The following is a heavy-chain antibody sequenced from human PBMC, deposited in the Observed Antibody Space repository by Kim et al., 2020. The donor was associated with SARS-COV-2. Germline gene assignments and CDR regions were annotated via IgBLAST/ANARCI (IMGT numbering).Heavy chain of an antibody. D-gene: IGHD6-13*01. V-gene: IGHV4-34*01. J-gene: IGHJ5*02. CDR3: ARGRGAAGEYVHNWFDP. Sequence: LNGRITISVDTSKNRFSLKLSAVTAADTAVYYCARGRGAAGEYVHNWFDPWGQGTLVTVSS.